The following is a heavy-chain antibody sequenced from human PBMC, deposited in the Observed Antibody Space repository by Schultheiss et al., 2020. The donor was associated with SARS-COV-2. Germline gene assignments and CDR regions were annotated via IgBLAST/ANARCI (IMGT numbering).Heavy chain of an antibody. J-gene: IGHJ6*03. CDR3: ARLISGSSFIGLHYYYYYYMDV. V-gene: IGHV4-31*03. CDR1: GGSISSGGYY. D-gene: IGHD6-6*01. Sequence: SQTLSLTCTVSGGSISSGGYYWSWIRQHPGKGLEWIGYIYYSGSTNYNPSLKSRVTISVDTSKNQFSLKLSSVTAADTAVYYCARLISGSSFIGLHYYYYYYMDVWGKGTTVTVSS. CDR2: IYYSGST.